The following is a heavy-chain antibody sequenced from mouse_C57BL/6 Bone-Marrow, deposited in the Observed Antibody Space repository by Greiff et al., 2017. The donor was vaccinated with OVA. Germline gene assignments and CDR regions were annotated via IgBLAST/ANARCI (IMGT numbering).Heavy chain of an antibody. Sequence: EVQLQQSGPELVKPGASVKISCKASGYTFTDYYMNWVKQSHGKSLEWIGDINPNNGGTSYNQKFKGKATLTVDKYSSTAYMELRSLTSEDSAVYYCASGYYGDYAWIAYWGQGTLVTVSA. V-gene: IGHV1-26*01. J-gene: IGHJ3*01. CDR2: INPNNGGT. CDR3: ASGYYGDYAWIAY. CDR1: GYTFTDYY. D-gene: IGHD2-13*01.